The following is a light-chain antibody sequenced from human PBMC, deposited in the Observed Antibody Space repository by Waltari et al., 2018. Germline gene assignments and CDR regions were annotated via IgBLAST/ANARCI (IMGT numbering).Light chain of an antibody. CDR1: KLGDIY. V-gene: IGLV3-1*01. J-gene: IGLJ2*01. CDR2: QDS. Sequence: LTQPPSVSVSPGQTASIPCSGNKLGDIYVFWYQQVAGQSPVMVLYQDSKRPSGIPERFSGSNSGNTATLTISGTQAMDEANYYCQVWDSSTVVFGGGTKLTVL. CDR3: QVWDSSTVV.